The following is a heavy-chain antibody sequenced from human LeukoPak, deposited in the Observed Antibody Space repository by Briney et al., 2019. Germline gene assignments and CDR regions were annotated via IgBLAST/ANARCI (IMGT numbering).Heavy chain of an antibody. V-gene: IGHV3-21*01. CDR1: GFTFSSYS. D-gene: IGHD2-15*01. CDR2: ISSSSSYI. J-gene: IGHJ4*02. Sequence: PGGSLRLSCEVSGFTFSSYSMNWVRQAPGRGLEWVSSISSSSSYIYYADSVKGRFTISRDNAKNSLYLQMNSLRAEDTAVYYCARGSRRGGGDCWGQGTLVTVSS. CDR3: ARGSRRGGGDC.